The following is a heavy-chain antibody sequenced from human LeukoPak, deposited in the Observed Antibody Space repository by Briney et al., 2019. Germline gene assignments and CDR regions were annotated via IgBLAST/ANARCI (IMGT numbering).Heavy chain of an antibody. CDR1: GGSFSGYY. J-gene: IGHJ5*02. Sequence: SETLSLTCAVYGGSFSGYYWSWIRQPPGKGLEWIGEINQSGSTNYNPSLKSRVTISVDTSKNQFSLKLSSVTAADTAVYYCARKNPRTNIVGAVPRYWFDPWGQGTLVTVSS. CDR3: ARKNPRTNIVGAVPRYWFDP. CDR2: INQSGST. D-gene: IGHD1-26*01. V-gene: IGHV4-34*01.